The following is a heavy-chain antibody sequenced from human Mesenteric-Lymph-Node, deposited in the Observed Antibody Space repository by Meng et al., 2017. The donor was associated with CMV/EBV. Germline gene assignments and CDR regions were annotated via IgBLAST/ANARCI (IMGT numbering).Heavy chain of an antibody. CDR2: FSGSGGST. J-gene: IGHJ6*02. V-gene: IGHV3-23*01. CDR3: GRGKYAAGRQGGPYYGMDV. Sequence: GESLKISCAASGFTFSTYAMSWVRQAPGKGLEWVSAFSGSGGSTYYADSVKGRFTISRDNAKNSLYLQMNSLRAEDTAVYYCGRGKYAAGRQGGPYYGMDVWGQGTTVTVSS. D-gene: IGHD6-6*01. CDR1: GFTFSTYA.